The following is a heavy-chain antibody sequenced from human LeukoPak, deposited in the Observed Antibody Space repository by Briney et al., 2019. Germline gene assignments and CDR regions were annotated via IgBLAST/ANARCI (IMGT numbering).Heavy chain of an antibody. Sequence: SEPLSLTCAVSGYSLSHGYYWGWIRLPPAKGLVWLGSLYLLGRPYYNPSLKSRVTISVDTSKNYISLRPRSVTAADTAVYYCASEYSSGQIDYWGQGTLVTVSS. CDR1: GYSLSHGYY. D-gene: IGHD6-19*01. V-gene: IGHV4-38-2*01. CDR2: LYLLGRP. CDR3: ASEYSSGQIDY. J-gene: IGHJ4*02.